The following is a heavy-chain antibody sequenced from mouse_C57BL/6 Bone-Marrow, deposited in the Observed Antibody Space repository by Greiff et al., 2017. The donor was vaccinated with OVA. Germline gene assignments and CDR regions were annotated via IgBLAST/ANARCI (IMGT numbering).Heavy chain of an antibody. CDR3: AREEITTVLDY. D-gene: IGHD2-4*01. Sequence: QVQLQQSGPELVKPGASVKISCKASGYAFSSSWMNWVQQRPGKGLEWIGRIYPGDGDTNYNGKFKGKATLTADKSSSTAYMQLSSLTSEDSAVYFGAREEITTVLDYWGQGTTRTGSS. CDR2: IYPGDGDT. CDR1: GYAFSSSW. V-gene: IGHV1-82*01. J-gene: IGHJ2*01.